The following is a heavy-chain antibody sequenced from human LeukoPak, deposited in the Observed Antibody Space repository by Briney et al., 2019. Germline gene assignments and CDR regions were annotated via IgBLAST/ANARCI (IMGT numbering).Heavy chain of an antibody. J-gene: IGHJ5*02. D-gene: IGHD6-13*01. V-gene: IGHV4-34*01. CDR1: GGSFSGYY. CDR3: ARGAPYSSRFDP. Sequence: SETLSLTCAVYGGSFSGYYWSWIRQPPGKGLQWIGEINHSGSTNYNPSLKSRVTISVDTSKNQSSLKLSSVTAADTAVYYCARGAPYSSRFDPWGQGTLVTVSS. CDR2: INHSGST.